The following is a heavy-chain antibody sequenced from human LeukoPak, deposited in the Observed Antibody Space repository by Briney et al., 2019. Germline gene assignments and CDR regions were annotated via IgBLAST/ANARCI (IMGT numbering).Heavy chain of an antibody. CDR1: GGSISSSSYC. Sequence: KPSETLSLTCTVSGGSISSSSYCWGWIRQPPGKGLEWIGTICYSGSTFYNPSLKGRVTISVDTSKNQFSLRLSSVTAADTAVYYCARSVYIVVEYYFDCWGQGALVTVSS. V-gene: IGHV4-39*01. J-gene: IGHJ4*02. CDR2: ICYSGST. D-gene: IGHD2-15*01. CDR3: ARSVYIVVEYYFDC.